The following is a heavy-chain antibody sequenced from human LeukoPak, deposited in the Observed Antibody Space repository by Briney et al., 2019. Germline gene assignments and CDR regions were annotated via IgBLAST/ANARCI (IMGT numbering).Heavy chain of an antibody. Sequence: SETLSLTCAVYGGSFSGYYWSWIRQPPGKGLEWIGEINHSGSTNYNPSLKSRVTISVDTSKNQFSLKLSSVTAADTAVYYCARGNSVPVFDYWGQGTPVTVSS. CDR3: ARGNSVPVFDY. V-gene: IGHV4-34*01. J-gene: IGHJ4*02. CDR1: GGSFSGYY. D-gene: IGHD3-10*01. CDR2: INHSGST.